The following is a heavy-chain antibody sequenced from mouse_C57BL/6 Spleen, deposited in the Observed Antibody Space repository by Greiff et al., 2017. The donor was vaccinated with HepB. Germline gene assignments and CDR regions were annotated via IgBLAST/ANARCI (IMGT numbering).Heavy chain of an antibody. CDR3: AKAQATPSYFDY. CDR1: GYTFTDYY. D-gene: IGHD3-2*02. J-gene: IGHJ2*01. CDR2: INPNNGGT. V-gene: IGHV1-26*01. Sequence: VQLQQSGPELVKPGASVKISCKASGYTFTDYYMNWVKQSHGKSLEWIGDINPNNGGTSYNQKFKGKATLTVDKSSSTAYMELRSLTSEDSAVYYCAKAQATPSYFDYWGQGTTLTVSS.